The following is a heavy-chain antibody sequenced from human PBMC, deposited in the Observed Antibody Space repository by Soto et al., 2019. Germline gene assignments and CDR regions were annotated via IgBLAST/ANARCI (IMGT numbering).Heavy chain of an antibody. CDR3: ARIPGIAVSGTS. CDR1: GYTFTSYY. D-gene: IGHD6-19*01. J-gene: IGHJ5*02. V-gene: IGHV1-46*01. CDR2: INPNGGGT. Sequence: QEQLVQSGREVKKPGASVKVSCTASGYTFTSYYIHWVRQAPGQGLEWVGIINPNGGGTSYAQKFQDRFTVTSDTSTSTVYMELSSLRSEDTAVYYCARIPGIAVSGTSWGQGTLVTVSS.